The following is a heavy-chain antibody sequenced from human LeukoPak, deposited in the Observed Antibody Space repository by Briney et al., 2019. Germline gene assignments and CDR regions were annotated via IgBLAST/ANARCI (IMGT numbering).Heavy chain of an antibody. D-gene: IGHD3-10*01. J-gene: IGHJ4*02. V-gene: IGHV1-2*02. Sequence: ASVKVSCKASGYNFFRTGISWVRQAPGQGLEWMGWIDPNSGGTNTSQKFQDRVTLTRDTSINTAYMELSSLRSDDTAVYYCARAYGSGSSYHPDYWGLGTLVTVSS. CDR1: GYNFFRTG. CDR3: ARAYGSGSSYHPDY. CDR2: IDPNSGGT.